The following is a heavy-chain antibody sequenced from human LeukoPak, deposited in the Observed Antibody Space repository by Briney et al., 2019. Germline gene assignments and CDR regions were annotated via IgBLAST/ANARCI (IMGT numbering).Heavy chain of an antibody. CDR2: SKNKANSYIP. V-gene: IGHV3-72*01. CDR1: GFTFSDHY. CDR3: ARDDSGQGDY. D-gene: IGHD5-12*01. J-gene: IGHJ4*02. Sequence: PGGSLRHSCAASGFTFSDHYMDSVRQAPGKGLEWGGCSKNKANSYIPQYAAVVQGRFTISRDDSKNSLYLQINSLKTEDTAVYYCARDDSGQGDYWGQGTLVTVSS.